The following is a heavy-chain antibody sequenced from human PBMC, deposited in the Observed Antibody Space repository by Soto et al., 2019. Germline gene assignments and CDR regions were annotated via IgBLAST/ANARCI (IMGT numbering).Heavy chain of an antibody. J-gene: IGHJ5*02. CDR2: IYYSGST. V-gene: IGHV4-59*01. Sequence: SETLSLTCTVSGGSISSYYWSWIRQPPGKGLECIGYIYYSGSTNYNPSLKSRVTISVDTSKNQFSLKLSSVTAADTAVYYCARVGIAAVESGLWLGINWFDPWGQGTLVTGSS. CDR1: GGSISSYY. D-gene: IGHD6-13*01. CDR3: ARVGIAAVESGLWLGINWFDP.